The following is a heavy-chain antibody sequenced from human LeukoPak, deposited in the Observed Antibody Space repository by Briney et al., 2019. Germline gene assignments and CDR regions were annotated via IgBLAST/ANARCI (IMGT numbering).Heavy chain of an antibody. CDR1: GFIFSTYG. V-gene: IGHV3-30*02. Sequence: PGGSLRLSCAASGFIFSTYGMYWVRQAPGKGLEWVAFIRHDGSIKNYADSVKGRSTISRDNSKNTLYLQTNSLRAEDTAVYYCAKDGLADIDYWGQGTLVTVSS. CDR2: IRHDGSIK. CDR3: AKDGLADIDY. J-gene: IGHJ4*02. D-gene: IGHD3-16*01.